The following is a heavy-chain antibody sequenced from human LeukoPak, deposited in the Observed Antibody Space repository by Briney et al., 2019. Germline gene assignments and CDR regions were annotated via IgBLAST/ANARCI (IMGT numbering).Heavy chain of an antibody. CDR1: GFTFSSYW. D-gene: IGHD6-13*01. V-gene: IGHV3-7*01. Sequence: GGSLRLSCAASGFTFSSYWMSWVRQAPGKGLEWVANINQDGSEKYYVDSMKGRFTISRDNAKNSLFLQMNSLGAEDTAIYYCARGGTYSGSWYYFDYWGQGTLVTVSS. CDR3: ARGGTYSGSWYYFDY. J-gene: IGHJ4*02. CDR2: INQDGSEK.